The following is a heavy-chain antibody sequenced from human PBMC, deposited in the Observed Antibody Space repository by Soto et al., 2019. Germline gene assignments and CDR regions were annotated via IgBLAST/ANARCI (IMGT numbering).Heavy chain of an antibody. CDR1: GFTFTDYG. J-gene: IGHJ4*02. CDR3: AKDTYYHDSSGYYVFDY. D-gene: IGHD3-22*01. V-gene: IGHV3-30*18. CDR2: ISYDGSNK. Sequence: QVQLVESGGGVVQPGRSLRLSCADSGFTFTDYGMHWVRQAPGKGLEWVAVISYDGSNKNYADSVKGRFTISRDNSKNTLYLQMNSLSAEDTAVYYCAKDTYYHDSSGYYVFDYWGQGTLVTVSS.